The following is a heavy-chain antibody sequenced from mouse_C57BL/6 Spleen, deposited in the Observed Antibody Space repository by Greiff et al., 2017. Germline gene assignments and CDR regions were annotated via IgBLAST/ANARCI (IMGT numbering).Heavy chain of an antibody. Sequence: EVKVVESGGGLVKPGGSLKLSCAASGFTFSSYAMSWVRQTPEKRLEWVATISDGGSYTYYPDNVKGRFTISRDNAKINLYLQMSHLKSEDTAMYYCARDITTVVADYWGQGTTLTVSS. CDR3: ARDITTVVADY. CDR1: GFTFSSYA. CDR2: ISDGGSYT. J-gene: IGHJ2*01. V-gene: IGHV5-4*01. D-gene: IGHD1-1*01.